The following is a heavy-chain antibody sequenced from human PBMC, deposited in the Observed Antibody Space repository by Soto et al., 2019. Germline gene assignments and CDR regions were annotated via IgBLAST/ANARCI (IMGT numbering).Heavy chain of an antibody. CDR2: VNPNSGNT. Sequence: QVQLVQSGAEVKKPGASVRVSCKAYGSTFSTYDINWVRQAPGQGLEGMGWVNPNSGNTGFAQKFQGRITMTRDTSINTDYLELRSLRSEDTDVYYCARARVSGYSAYYLDNWGQGTLVTVSS. CDR1: GSTFSTYD. V-gene: IGHV1-8*01. J-gene: IGHJ4*02. CDR3: ARARVSGYSAYYLDN. D-gene: IGHD5-12*01.